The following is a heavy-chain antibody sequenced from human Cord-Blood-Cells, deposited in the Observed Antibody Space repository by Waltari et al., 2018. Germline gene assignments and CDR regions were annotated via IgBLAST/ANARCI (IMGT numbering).Heavy chain of an antibody. CDR2: INHSGST. J-gene: IGHJ6*02. V-gene: IGHV4-34*01. CDR1: FSGYY. Sequence: FSGYYWSWIRQPPGKGLEWIGEINHSGSTNYNPSLKSRVTISVDTSKNQFSRKLSSVTAADTAVYYCARDPYSSSWYMYYYYYYGMDVWGQGTTVTVSS. CDR3: ARDPYSSSWYMYYYYYYGMDV. D-gene: IGHD6-13*01.